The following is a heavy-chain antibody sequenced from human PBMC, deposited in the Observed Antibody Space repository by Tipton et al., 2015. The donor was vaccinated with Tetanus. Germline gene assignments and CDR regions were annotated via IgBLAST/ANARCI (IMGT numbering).Heavy chain of an antibody. CDR3: ARSGYYYGLDV. V-gene: IGHV3-21*04. Sequence: SLRLSCAVSGFMFGNYRMNWVRQAPGKGLEWVASISSTSRYIYYADSVKGRFTISRDNTKSSLYLQMNSLRAEDTAVFYCARSGYYYGLDVWGQGTTVTVSS. J-gene: IGHJ6*02. D-gene: IGHD1-26*01. CDR1: GFMFGNYR. CDR2: ISSTSRYI.